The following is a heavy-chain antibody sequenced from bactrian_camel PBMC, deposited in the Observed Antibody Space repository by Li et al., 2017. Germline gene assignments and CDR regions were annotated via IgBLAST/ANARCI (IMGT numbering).Heavy chain of an antibody. V-gene: IGHV3S40*01. CDR2: IYTGDART. D-gene: IGHD2*01. Sequence: VQLVESGGGSVTAGGSLRLSCSPSGYGHITKCMGWFRQAPGKEREGVAAIYTGDARTVYYADSVKGRFTISPDNEKNTVYLQMNSLKPEDTAMYYRAANFGPYCSGPYLARRANFEGQGTQVTVS. CDR1: GYGHITKC. J-gene: IGHJ4*01.